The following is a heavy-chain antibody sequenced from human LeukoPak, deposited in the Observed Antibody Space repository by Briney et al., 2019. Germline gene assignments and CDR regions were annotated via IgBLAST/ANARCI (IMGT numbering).Heavy chain of an antibody. J-gene: IGHJ4*02. CDR3: ARQSSNWYYFDY. D-gene: IGHD6-13*01. CDR1: GYTFTSYW. V-gene: IGHV5-51*01. CDR2: IYPGDSDS. Sequence: GGALQISCQGSGYTFTSYWIGWVRQMPGKGLEWMGIIYPGDSDSRYSPSFQGQVTISADKSISTAYLQWSSLKASDTAMYYCARQSSNWYYFDYWGQGTLVTVSS.